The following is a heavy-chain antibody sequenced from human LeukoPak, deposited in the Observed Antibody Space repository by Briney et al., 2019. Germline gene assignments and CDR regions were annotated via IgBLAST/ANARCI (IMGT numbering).Heavy chain of an antibody. Sequence: GGSLRLSCAASGFTVSSNYMSWVRQAPGKGLEWVSVIYSGGSTYYADSVKGRFTISRNNSKNTLYLQMNSLRAEDTAVYYCARVGYSYGSKDYWGQGTLVTVSS. J-gene: IGHJ4*02. CDR2: IYSGGST. CDR1: GFTVSSNY. D-gene: IGHD5-18*01. V-gene: IGHV3-66*01. CDR3: ARVGYSYGSKDY.